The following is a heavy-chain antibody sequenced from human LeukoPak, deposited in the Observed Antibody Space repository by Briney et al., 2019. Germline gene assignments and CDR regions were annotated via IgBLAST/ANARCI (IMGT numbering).Heavy chain of an antibody. CDR3: AREGYDSSGYYYS. CDR2: ISSSSSYI. J-gene: IGHJ5*02. V-gene: IGHV3-21*01. CDR1: GFTFSSYS. Sequence: GGSLRLSCAASGFTFSSYSMNWVRQAPGKGLEWVSSISSSSSYIYYADSVKGRLTISRDNAKNSLYLQMNSLRAEDTAVYYCAREGYDSSGYYYSWGQGTLVTVSS. D-gene: IGHD3-22*01.